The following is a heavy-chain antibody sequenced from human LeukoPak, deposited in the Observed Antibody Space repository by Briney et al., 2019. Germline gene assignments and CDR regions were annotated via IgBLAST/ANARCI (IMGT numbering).Heavy chain of an antibody. CDR3: ARVPNGAPIPHFDH. Sequence: PGGSLRLSCAASGFSFSISAMSWVRQAPGKGLEWVSVIYSGGSTYYADSVKGRFTISRDNSKNTLYLQMNSLRAEDTAVYYCARVPNGAPIPHFDHWGQGTLVTVSS. CDR1: GFSFSISA. CDR2: IYSGGST. J-gene: IGHJ4*02. D-gene: IGHD1-26*01. V-gene: IGHV3-53*01.